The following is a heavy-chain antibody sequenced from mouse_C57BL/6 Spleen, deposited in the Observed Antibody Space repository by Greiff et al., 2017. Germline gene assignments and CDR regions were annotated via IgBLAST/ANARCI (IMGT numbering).Heavy chain of an antibody. D-gene: IGHD1-1*01. Sequence: QVQLQQPGAELVKPGASVKLSCKASGYTFTSYWMHWVKQRPGRGLEWIGRIDPNSGGTKYNEKFKSKATLTVDKPSSTAYMQISSLTSEDSAVYYCARGNYYGSSSFDYWGQGTTLTVSS. CDR2: IDPNSGGT. CDR1: GYTFTSYW. V-gene: IGHV1-72*01. J-gene: IGHJ2*01. CDR3: ARGNYYGSSSFDY.